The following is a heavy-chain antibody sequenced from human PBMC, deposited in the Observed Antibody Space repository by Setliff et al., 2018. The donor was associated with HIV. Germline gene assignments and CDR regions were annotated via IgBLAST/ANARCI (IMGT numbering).Heavy chain of an antibody. CDR1: GYTFTDNY. CDR2: ITWDSKKI. V-gene: IGHV3-9*01. D-gene: IGHD1-1*01. J-gene: IGHJ3*01. Sequence: SCKASGYTFTDNYIHWVRQAPGQGLEWVAGITWDSKKIAYADSVKGRFTISRDNAKKQVYLEMNSLKTDDTALYYCAKDYGDGHNWGAFDVWGQGAMVTVSS. CDR3: AKDYGDGHNWGAFDV.